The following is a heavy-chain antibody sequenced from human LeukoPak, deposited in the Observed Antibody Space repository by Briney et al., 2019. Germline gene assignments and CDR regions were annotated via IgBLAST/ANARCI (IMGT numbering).Heavy chain of an antibody. Sequence: SETLSLTCAVYGGSFSGYYGSWIRHPPGRGLEWIGEINHSGSTNYNPSLKSRVTISVDTSKNQFSLKLSSVTAADTAVYYCAMVDTAMVEFDYWGQGTLVTVSS. D-gene: IGHD5-18*01. J-gene: IGHJ4*02. CDR3: AMVDTAMVEFDY. V-gene: IGHV4-34*01. CDR2: INHSGST. CDR1: GGSFSGYY.